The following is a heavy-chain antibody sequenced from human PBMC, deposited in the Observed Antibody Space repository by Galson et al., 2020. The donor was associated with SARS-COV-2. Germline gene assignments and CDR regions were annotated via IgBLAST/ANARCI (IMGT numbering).Heavy chain of an antibody. J-gene: IGHJ3*01. V-gene: IGHV2-5*02. CDR3: EDRGAESGEGGDDGDCYFSAVDV. Sequence: SGPTLVKPTPTLTLTCTFSGFSLTTSGVGVGWIRQPPGKALEWLATIYWDDDERYTPSLKSRPTITKDTSKNQVVLTMTNMDPVDTATYYCEDRGAESGEGGDDGDCYFSAVDVWGQGTMVTVS. CDR1: GFSLTTSGVG. CDR2: IYWDDDE. D-gene: IGHD2-21*01.